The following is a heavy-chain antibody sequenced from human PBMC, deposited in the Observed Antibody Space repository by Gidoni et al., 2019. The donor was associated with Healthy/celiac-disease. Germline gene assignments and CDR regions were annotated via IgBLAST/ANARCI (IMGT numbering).Heavy chain of an antibody. CDR3: ARDNRLRFWEWLSNHYYYYGMDV. CDR1: GFPFRRYR. CDR2: ISSSSSTI. J-gene: IGHJ6*02. D-gene: IGHD3-3*01. V-gene: IGHV3-48*02. Sequence: EVQLVDSGGGLVQPGGSLRLSCAASGFPFRRYRMNWVRQAPGKGLEGVSYISSSSSTIYYADSVKGRFTISRDNAKNSLYLQMNSLRDEDTAGYYCARDNRLRFWEWLSNHYYYYGMDVWGQGTTVTVSS.